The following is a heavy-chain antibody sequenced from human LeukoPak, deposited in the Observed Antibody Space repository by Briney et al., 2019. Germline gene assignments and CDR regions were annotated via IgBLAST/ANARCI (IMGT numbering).Heavy chain of an antibody. CDR1: GGSISSCIWC. V-gene: IGHV4-61*01. CDR2: TYYSGST. CDR3: ARHDCGGECYSRPNCYFDY. J-gene: IGHJ4*02. D-gene: IGHD2-21*01. Sequence: PSETLSLTCTDSGGSISSCIWCWNWIRQPPGKGLEWIGYTYYSGSTNYNPSLKSRVTISLATSKNQFSLRLISVAAADTALYYCARHDCGGECYSRPNCYFDYCVRGTLVTVSS.